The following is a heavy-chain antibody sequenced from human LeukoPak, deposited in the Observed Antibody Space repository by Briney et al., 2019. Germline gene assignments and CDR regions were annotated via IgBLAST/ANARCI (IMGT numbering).Heavy chain of an antibody. V-gene: IGHV4-39*07. Sequence: SETLSLTCTVSGGSISSSSYYWGWIRQPPGKGLEWIGSIYYSGSTYYNPSLKSRVTISVDTSKNQFSLKLSSVTAADTAVYYRARGEWELLNWGQGTLVTVSS. CDR3: ARGEWELLN. CDR2: IYYSGST. CDR1: GGSISSSSYY. D-gene: IGHD1-26*01. J-gene: IGHJ4*02.